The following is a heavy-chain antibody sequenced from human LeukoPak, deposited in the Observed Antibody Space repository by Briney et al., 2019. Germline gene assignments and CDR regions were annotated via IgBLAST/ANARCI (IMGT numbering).Heavy chain of an antibody. Sequence: SDTLSLTCTVSGDSISTSKSYWGWICQPPLKGLEWIGSIYYTGNTNYNPSLKSRVTISVGTSKNQFSLKLSSVTAADTAVYYCARTVNSGYDWRPPYYYYYYMDVWGKGTTVTISS. CDR1: GDSISTSKSY. CDR2: IYYTGNT. V-gene: IGHV4-39*07. J-gene: IGHJ6*03. D-gene: IGHD5-12*01. CDR3: ARTVNSGYDWRPPYYYYYYMDV.